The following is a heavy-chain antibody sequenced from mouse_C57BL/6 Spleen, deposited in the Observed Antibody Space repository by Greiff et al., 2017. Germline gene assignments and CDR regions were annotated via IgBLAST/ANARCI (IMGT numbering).Heavy chain of an antibody. D-gene: IGHD2-2*01. CDR2: IYPSDSET. CDR3: ARAVTTTYYFDY. V-gene: IGHV1-61*01. CDR1: GYTFTSYW. Sequence: QVQLQQPGAELVRPGSSVKLSCKASGYTFTSYWMDWVKQRPGQGLEWIGNIYPSDSETHYNQQFKDKATLTVDKSSSTAYMQRSSRTSEESAVYYCARAVTTTYYFDYWGQGTTLTVSA. J-gene: IGHJ2*01.